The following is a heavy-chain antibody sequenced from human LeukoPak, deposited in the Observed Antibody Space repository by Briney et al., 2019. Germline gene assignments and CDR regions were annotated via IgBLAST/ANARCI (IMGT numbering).Heavy chain of an antibody. CDR1: GFSFSTYT. D-gene: IGHD3-10*01. Sequence: GGSLRLSCTASGFSFSTYTMTWVRQAQGKGLEWVSGITDSGKPCYADSVKGRFTISRDNSKSTLYLQINSLRAEDTAVYYCASRNYYLDHWGQGALVTVSS. CDR3: ASRNYYLDH. J-gene: IGHJ4*02. CDR2: ITDSGKP. V-gene: IGHV3-23*01.